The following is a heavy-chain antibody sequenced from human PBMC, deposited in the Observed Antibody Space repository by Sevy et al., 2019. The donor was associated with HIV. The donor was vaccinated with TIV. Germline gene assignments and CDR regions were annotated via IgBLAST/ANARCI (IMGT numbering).Heavy chain of an antibody. V-gene: IGHV3-23*01. CDR1: GFSISGYG. Sequence: GGSLRLSCAASGFSISGYGMHWVRQAPGKGLEWVSVITYSGVNTYYADSVKGRFTISRDNSKNKLYLQMNSLRAEDTAVYYCAKDRVSGTYYTGDFDYWGQGTLVTVSS. J-gene: IGHJ4*02. D-gene: IGHD3-10*01. CDR2: ITYSGVNT. CDR3: AKDRVSGTYYTGDFDY.